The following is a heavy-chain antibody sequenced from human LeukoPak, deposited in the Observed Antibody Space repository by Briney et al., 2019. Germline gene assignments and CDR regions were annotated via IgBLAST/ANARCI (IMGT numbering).Heavy chain of an antibody. V-gene: IGHV1-2*02. Sequence: ASVKVSCKASGYTFTGYYMHWVRQAPGQGLECMGWINPNSGGTNYAQKFQGRVTMTRDTSISTAYMELSRLRSDDTAVYYCARQGQGSTSCLNYWGQGTLVTVSS. CDR3: ARQGQGSTSCLNY. CDR1: GYTFTGYY. J-gene: IGHJ4*02. D-gene: IGHD2-2*01. CDR2: INPNSGGT.